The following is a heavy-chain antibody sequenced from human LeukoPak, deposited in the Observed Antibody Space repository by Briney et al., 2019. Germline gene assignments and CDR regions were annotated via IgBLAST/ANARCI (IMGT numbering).Heavy chain of an antibody. V-gene: IGHV3-48*02. CDR1: GFTFSSYS. Sequence: GRSLRLFCAASGFTFSSYSMHWVRPAPGKGVEWASYIASSSSTIYYAESVKGRFTISRDNARNSLYLQMNSLGDEDTAVYSCAREAYWGSSGEGFDSWGQGTLVIVCS. J-gene: IGHJ4*02. CDR3: AREAYWGSSGEGFDS. D-gene: IGHD2-15*01. CDR2: IASSSSTI.